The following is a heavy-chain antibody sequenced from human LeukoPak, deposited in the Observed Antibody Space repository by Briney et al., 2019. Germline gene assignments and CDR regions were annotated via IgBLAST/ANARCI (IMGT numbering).Heavy chain of an antibody. CDR3: AKCWTSDGVCLNFDH. CDR2: ISGSGDNT. D-gene: IGHD2-8*01. Sequence: GGSLRLSCTTSGLTLSNHGMSWVRQAPGKGLEWVSGISGSGDNTYYTDSVKGRFTISRDNSKNTLYLQMNSLRVEDTAVYYCAKCWTSDGVCLNFDHWGQGALVTVSS. CDR1: GLTLSNHG. V-gene: IGHV3-23*01. J-gene: IGHJ4*02.